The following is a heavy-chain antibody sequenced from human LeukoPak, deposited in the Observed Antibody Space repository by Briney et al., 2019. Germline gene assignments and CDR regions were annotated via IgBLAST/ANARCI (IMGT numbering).Heavy chain of an antibody. CDR2: IYYRGST. CDR1: GGSISSSSYY. CDR3: ARPRTTGTTNWYFDL. D-gene: IGHD1-1*01. V-gene: IGHV4-39*07. J-gene: IGHJ2*01. Sequence: PSETLSLTCTVSGGSISSSSYYWGWVRQPPGKGLEWIGSIYYRGSTYYNPSLKSRVTISIDTSKNQFSLKLSSVTAADTAVYYCARPRTTGTTNWYFDLWGRGTLVTVSS.